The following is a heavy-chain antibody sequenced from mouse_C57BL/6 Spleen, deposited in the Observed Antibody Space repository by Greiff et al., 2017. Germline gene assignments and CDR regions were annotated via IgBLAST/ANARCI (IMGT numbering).Heavy chain of an antibody. Sequence: EVQLVESGGGLVKPGGSLKLSCAASGFTFSSYAMSWVRQTPEKRLEWVATISDGGSYTYYPDNVKGRFTISRDNAKNNLYLQMSHLKSEDTAMYYCARAPQGLYYFDYWGQGTTLTVSS. CDR3: ARAPQGLYYFDY. CDR1: GFTFSSYA. J-gene: IGHJ2*01. V-gene: IGHV5-4*01. CDR2: ISDGGSYT. D-gene: IGHD3-3*01.